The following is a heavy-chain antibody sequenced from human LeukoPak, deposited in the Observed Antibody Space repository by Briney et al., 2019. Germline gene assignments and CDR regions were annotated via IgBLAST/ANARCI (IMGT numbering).Heavy chain of an antibody. Sequence: GASVKVSCKASGYTFTSLGISWVRQAPGQGLEWMGWISAYNGNTNYAQKLQGRVTMTTDTSTSTAYMELASLKSDDTAVYYCARDQVVGATAGTFDYWGQGTLVTVSS. CDR1: GYTFTSLG. D-gene: IGHD1-26*01. CDR2: ISAYNGNT. CDR3: ARDQVVGATAGTFDY. V-gene: IGHV1-18*01. J-gene: IGHJ4*02.